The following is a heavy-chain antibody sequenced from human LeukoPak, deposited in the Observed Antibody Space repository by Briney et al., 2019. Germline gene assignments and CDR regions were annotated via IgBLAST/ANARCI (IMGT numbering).Heavy chain of an antibody. J-gene: IGHJ4*02. V-gene: IGHV3-74*03. CDR1: GFTFSRDW. D-gene: IGHD6-13*01. CDR2: ISDDGSIT. CDR3: ASSPAYSSSWYAIDN. Sequence: GGSLRLSCAASGFTFSRDWMHWVRQAPGKGLVWVSRISDDGSITTYADSVQGRFTISRDNAKSTVFLQMNSLSAGDTAVYYCASSPAYSSSWYAIDNWGQGTLVTVSS.